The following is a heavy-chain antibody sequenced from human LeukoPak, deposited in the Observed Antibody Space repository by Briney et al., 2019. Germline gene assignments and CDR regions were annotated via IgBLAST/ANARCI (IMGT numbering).Heavy chain of an antibody. J-gene: IGHJ4*02. Sequence: SETLSLTCTVSGGSISSYYWSWIRQPPGKGLEWIGYIYYSGSTNYNPSLRSRVTISVDTSKNQFSLKLSSVTAADTAVYYCAGTYSFDYWGQGTLVTVSS. V-gene: IGHV4-59*08. CDR1: GGSISSYY. D-gene: IGHD5-12*01. CDR3: AGTYSFDY. CDR2: IYYSGST.